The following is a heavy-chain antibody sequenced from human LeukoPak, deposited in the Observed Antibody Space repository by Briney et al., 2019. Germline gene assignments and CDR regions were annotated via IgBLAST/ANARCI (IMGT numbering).Heavy chain of an antibody. Sequence: PGRSLRLSCAASGFIFSSYAMHWVRQAPGKGLEWVAAISYDGSNKYYADSVKGRFTISRDNSKNTLYLQMNSLRAEDTAVYYCARGAPDYDSSGYYYVWGQGTLVTVSS. CDR3: ARGAPDYDSSGYYYV. J-gene: IGHJ4*02. CDR1: GFIFSSYA. CDR2: ISYDGSNK. D-gene: IGHD3-22*01. V-gene: IGHV3-30*04.